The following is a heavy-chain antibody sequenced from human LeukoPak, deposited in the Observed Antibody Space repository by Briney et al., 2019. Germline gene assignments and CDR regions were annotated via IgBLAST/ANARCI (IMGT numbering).Heavy chain of an antibody. D-gene: IGHD3-22*01. CDR3: ARDVEPAYYDSSGLDY. Sequence: SCKASGFTFSSYAMHWVRQAPGKGLEWVAVISYDGSNKYYADSVKGRFTISRDNSKNTLYLQMNSLRAEDTAVYYCARDVEPAYYDSSGLDYWGQGTLVTVSS. J-gene: IGHJ4*02. CDR1: GFTFSSYA. V-gene: IGHV3-30-3*01. CDR2: ISYDGSNK.